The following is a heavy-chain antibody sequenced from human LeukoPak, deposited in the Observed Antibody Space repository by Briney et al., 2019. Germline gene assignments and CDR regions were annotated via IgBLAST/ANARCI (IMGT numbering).Heavy chain of an antibody. D-gene: IGHD3-16*02. Sequence: GGSLRLCCAASGFTFSTYWMHWVRQPPGKGLVWLSRINTDGTTTTYADSVKGRFTISRDNAKNTLYLQLNSLRADDTAVYFCATGGLIRRALGYWGQGDLVTLSS. CDR2: INTDGTTT. V-gene: IGHV3-74*01. CDR3: ATGGLIRRALGY. J-gene: IGHJ4*02. CDR1: GFTFSTYW.